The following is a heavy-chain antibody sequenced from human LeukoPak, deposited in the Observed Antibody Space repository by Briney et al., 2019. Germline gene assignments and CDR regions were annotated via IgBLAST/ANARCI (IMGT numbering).Heavy chain of an antibody. D-gene: IGHD6-13*01. CDR3: AKDGLGGIAAAGYFDY. CDR2: ISYDGSNK. J-gene: IGHJ4*02. Sequence: GGSLRLSCTASGFTFSSYGMHWVRQAPGKGLEWVAVISYDGSNKYYADSVKGRFTISRDNSKNTLYLQMNSLRAEDTAVYYCAKDGLGGIAAAGYFDYWGQGTLVTVSS. V-gene: IGHV3-30*18. CDR1: GFTFSSYG.